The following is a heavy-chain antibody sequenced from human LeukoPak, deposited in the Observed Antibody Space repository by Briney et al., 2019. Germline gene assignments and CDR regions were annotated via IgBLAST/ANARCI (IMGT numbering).Heavy chain of an antibody. CDR2: INHSGST. V-gene: IGHV4-34*01. CDR1: GGSFSGYY. Sequence: SETLSLTCAVYGGSFSGYYWSWIRQPPGKGLEWIGEINHSGSTNYNPSLKSRVTISVDTSKNQFSLKLSSVTAADTAVYYCARGYGGNSGGIDYWGQGTLVTVSS. J-gene: IGHJ4*02. CDR3: ARGYGGNSGGIDY. D-gene: IGHD4-23*01.